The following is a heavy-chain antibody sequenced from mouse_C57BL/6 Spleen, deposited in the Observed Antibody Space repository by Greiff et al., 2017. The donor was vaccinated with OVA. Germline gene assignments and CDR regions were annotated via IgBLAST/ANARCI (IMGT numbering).Heavy chain of an antibody. D-gene: IGHD2-1*01. CDR3: TKGYGSYFDD. Sequence: VQLQQSGAELVRPGASVKLSCTASGFNIKDDYMHWVKQRPEQGLEWIGWIDPENGDTEYASKFQGKATITADTSSNTAYLQLSSLTSEDTAVYYCTKGYGSYFDDWGQGTTLTVSS. CDR2: IDPENGDT. V-gene: IGHV14-4*01. J-gene: IGHJ2*01. CDR1: GFNIKDDY.